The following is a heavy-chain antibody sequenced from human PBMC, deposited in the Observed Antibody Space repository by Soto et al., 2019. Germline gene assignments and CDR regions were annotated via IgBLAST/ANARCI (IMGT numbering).Heavy chain of an antibody. D-gene: IGHD4-17*01. J-gene: IGHJ5*02. Sequence: GGSLRLSCAASGFTFSDYAMHWVRQAPGKGLEWVAVVSHDGRNTHYADSVKGRFTITKDTSKNQVVLTMTNMDPADTATYFCAHRTTTVTWWFDPWGQGTLVTVSS. CDR3: AHRTTTVTWWFDP. V-gene: IGHV3-30*03. CDR1: GFTFSDYA. CDR2: VSHDGRNT.